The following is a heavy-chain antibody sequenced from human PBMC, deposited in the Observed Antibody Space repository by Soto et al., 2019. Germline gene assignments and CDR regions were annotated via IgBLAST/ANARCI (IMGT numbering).Heavy chain of an antibody. D-gene: IGHD3-10*01. CDR2: IWYDGSNK. V-gene: IGHV3-33*01. CDR1: GFTFSSYG. J-gene: IGHJ4*02. Sequence: QVQLVESGGGVVQPGRSLRLSCAASGFTFSSYGMHWVRQAPGKGLEWVAVIWYDGSNKYYADSVKGRFTISRDNSKNPLYLQMNSLRAEDTAVYYCAREGLPFGASMDYWGQGPLVTVSS. CDR3: AREGLPFGASMDY.